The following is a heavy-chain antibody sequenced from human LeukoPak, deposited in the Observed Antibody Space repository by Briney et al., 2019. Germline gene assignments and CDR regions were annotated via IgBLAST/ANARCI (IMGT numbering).Heavy chain of an antibody. D-gene: IGHD3-22*01. Sequence: ASVKVSCKASGYTFTSYAMHWVRQAPGQRHEWMGWINAGNGNTKYSQKFQGRVTITRDTSASTAYMELSSLKSEDTAVYYCASRRGTYDSSGYYYRLIFYGMDVWGQGTTVTASS. J-gene: IGHJ6*02. CDR3: ASRRGTYDSSGYYYRLIFYGMDV. CDR1: GYTFTSYA. V-gene: IGHV1-3*01. CDR2: INAGNGNT.